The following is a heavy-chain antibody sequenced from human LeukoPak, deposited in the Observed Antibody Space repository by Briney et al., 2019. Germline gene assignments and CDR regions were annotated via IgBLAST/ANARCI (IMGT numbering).Heavy chain of an antibody. D-gene: IGHD6-13*01. CDR2: IKEDGSEK. J-gene: IGHJ4*02. CDR3: ARDRYSSSWLSGLD. Sequence: GGSLRLSCAASGFTFSSYSMNWVRQAPGKGLEWVANIKEDGSEKYYVASVKGRFTISRDNAKKSLYLQMNSLRAEDTAVYYCARDRYSSSWLSGLDWGQGTLVTVSS. CDR1: GFTFSSYS. V-gene: IGHV3-7*01.